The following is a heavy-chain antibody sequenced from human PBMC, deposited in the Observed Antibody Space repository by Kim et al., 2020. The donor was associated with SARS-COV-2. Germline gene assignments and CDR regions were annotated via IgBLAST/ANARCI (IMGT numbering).Heavy chain of an antibody. V-gene: IGHV5-10-1*01. CDR2: T. D-gene: IGHD3-10*01. CDR3: AREGRDDAFDI. Sequence: TNSSPSFQGHVTISADKSISTAYLQWSSLKASDTAMYYCAREGRDDAFDIWGQGTMVTVSS. J-gene: IGHJ3*02.